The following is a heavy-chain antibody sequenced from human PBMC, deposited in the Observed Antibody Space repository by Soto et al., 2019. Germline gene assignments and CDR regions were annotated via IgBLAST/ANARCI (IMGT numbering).Heavy chain of an antibody. CDR1: GFTFSSYG. D-gene: IGHD3-16*01. J-gene: IGHJ6*02. V-gene: IGHV3-33*01. Sequence: QVQLVESGGGVVQPGRSLRLSCAASGFTFSSYGMHWVRQAPGKGLEWVAVIWYDGSNKYYADSVKGRFTISRDNSKNTLYLQMYSLRAEDTAVYYCARGHLCLLGCEYYGMDVWGQGTTVTVSS. CDR3: ARGHLCLLGCEYYGMDV. CDR2: IWYDGSNK.